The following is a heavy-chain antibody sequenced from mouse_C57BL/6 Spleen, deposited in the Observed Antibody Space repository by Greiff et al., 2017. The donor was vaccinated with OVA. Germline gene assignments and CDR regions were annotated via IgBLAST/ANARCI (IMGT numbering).Heavy chain of an antibody. CDR1: GFTFSSYA. CDR3: ARDKDSNYYAMDY. J-gene: IGHJ4*01. CDR2: ISDGGSYT. Sequence: DVMLVESGGGLVKPGGSLKLSCAASGFTFSSYAMSWVRQTPEKRLEWVATISDGGSYTYYPDNVKGRFTISRDNAKNNLYLQRSHLKSEDTAMYYCARDKDSNYYAMDYWGQGTSVTVSS. D-gene: IGHD2-5*01. V-gene: IGHV5-4*01.